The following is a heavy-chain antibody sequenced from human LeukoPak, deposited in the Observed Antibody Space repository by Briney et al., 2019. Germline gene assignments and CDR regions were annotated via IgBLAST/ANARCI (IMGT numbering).Heavy chain of an antibody. Sequence: GGSLRLSCAASGFTYSSYSMNWVRQAPGEGLEWVSLITSSNNHIDYADSVKGRFTISRDNAKNSLYLQMNSLRAEDTALYFCARGSGSGSWLIDYWGQGALVTVSS. D-gene: IGHD1-26*01. CDR1: GFTYSSYS. V-gene: IGHV3-21*01. CDR3: ARGSGSGSWLIDY. J-gene: IGHJ4*02. CDR2: ITSSNNHI.